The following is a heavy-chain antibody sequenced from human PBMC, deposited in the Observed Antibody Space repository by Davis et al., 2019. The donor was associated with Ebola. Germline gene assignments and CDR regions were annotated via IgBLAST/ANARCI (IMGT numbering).Heavy chain of an antibody. J-gene: IGHJ3*02. CDR3: ASRSSGWYLDAFDI. D-gene: IGHD6-19*01. CDR1: GCSISSYY. V-gene: IGHV4-59*01. CDR2: IYYSGST. Sequence: PSETLSLTCTVSGCSISSYYWSWIWQPPGKGLEWIGYIYYSGSTNYNPSLKSRVTISVDTSKNQFSLKLSSVTAADTAVYYCASRSSGWYLDAFDIWGQGTMVTVSS.